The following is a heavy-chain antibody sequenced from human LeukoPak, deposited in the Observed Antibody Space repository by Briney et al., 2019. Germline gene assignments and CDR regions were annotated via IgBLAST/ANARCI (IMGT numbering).Heavy chain of an antibody. CDR3: AREMRIGRITMVRGVIRSSNWFDP. CDR1: GGSISSSSYY. D-gene: IGHD3-10*01. V-gene: IGHV4-39*07. CDR2: IYYSGST. Sequence: SETLSLTCTVSGGSISSSSYYWGWIRQPPGKGLEWIGSIYYSGSTYYNPSLKSRVTISVDTSKNQFSLKLSSVTAADTAVYYCAREMRIGRITMVRGVIRSSNWFDPWGQGTLVTVSS. J-gene: IGHJ5*02.